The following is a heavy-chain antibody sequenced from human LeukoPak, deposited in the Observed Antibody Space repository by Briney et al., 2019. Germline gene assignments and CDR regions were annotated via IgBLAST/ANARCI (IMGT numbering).Heavy chain of an antibody. CDR2: ISGSGGST. CDR3: AKGLHDSSGYYYFDY. CDR1: GFTFSSYA. V-gene: IGHV3-23*01. D-gene: IGHD3-22*01. J-gene: IGHJ4*02. Sequence: PGGSLRLSCAASGFTFSSYAMSWVRQAPGKGLEWVSAISGSGGSTYYADSVKGRFTISRDNSKNTLYLQMNSLRAEDTAVYYCAKGLHDSSGYYYFDYWGQGTLVTVSS.